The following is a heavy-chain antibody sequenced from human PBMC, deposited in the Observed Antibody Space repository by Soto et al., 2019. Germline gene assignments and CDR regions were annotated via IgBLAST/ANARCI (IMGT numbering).Heavy chain of an antibody. CDR3: ASDPYYYALGF. J-gene: IGHJ4*02. CDR1: GFRFSDHY. Sequence: GGSLRLSCAASGFRFSDHYMTWIRQAPGKGLEWVSKISVDGTTIYHADSVKGRFTVSRDNAKNSVYLQMNSLRAEDTAVYYCASDPYYYALGFWGQGNIVIVSS. V-gene: IGHV3-11*01. D-gene: IGHD3-10*01. CDR2: ISVDGTTI.